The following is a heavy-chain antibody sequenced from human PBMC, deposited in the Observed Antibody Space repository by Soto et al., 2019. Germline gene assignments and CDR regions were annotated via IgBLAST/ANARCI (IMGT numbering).Heavy chain of an antibody. J-gene: IGHJ4*02. Sequence: QVYLQEPGPRLVKPSQTLSLTCTVSGDSISNGGYYWSWFRQHPGKGLEWIGYIFSRGGTYYNPSLESRVTISLDTSKTHFSLKLTSVTAADTAVYYCARSVPGYFGPEHSDQWVQGTLVSVSS. V-gene: IGHV4-31*03. CDR3: ARSVPGYFGPEHSDQ. CDR2: IFSRGGT. CDR1: GDSISNGGYY. D-gene: IGHD3-22*01.